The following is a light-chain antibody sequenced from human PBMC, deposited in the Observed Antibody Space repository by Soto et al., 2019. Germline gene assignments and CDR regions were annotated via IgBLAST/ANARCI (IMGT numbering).Light chain of an antibody. J-gene: IGLJ1*01. Sequence: QSVLAQPPSVSGAPGQRVTISCTVSSSNIGAGYDVHWYQQLPGTAPKLLIYGNSNRPSGVPDRFSGSKSGTSASLAITGLQAEDEADYYCQSYDSSLSGSEVFGTGTKVTVL. CDR2: GNS. V-gene: IGLV1-40*01. CDR3: QSYDSSLSGSEV. CDR1: SSNIGAGYD.